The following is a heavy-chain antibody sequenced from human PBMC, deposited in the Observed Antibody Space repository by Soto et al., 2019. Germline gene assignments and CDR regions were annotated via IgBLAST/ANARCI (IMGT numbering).Heavy chain of an antibody. V-gene: IGHV4-59*08. CDR2: IYYSGST. CDR1: GGSISSYY. D-gene: IGHD5-12*01. CDR3: ARHENSGYDGSYYFDY. J-gene: IGHJ4*02. Sequence: SETLSLTCTVSGGSISSYYWSWIRQPPGKGLEWIGYIYYSGSTNYNPSLKSRVTISVDTSKNQFSLKLSSVTAADTAVYYCARHENSGYDGSYYFDYWGQGTLVTVSS.